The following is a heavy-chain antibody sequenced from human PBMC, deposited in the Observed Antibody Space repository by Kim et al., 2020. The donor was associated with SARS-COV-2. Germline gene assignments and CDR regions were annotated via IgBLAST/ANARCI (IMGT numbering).Heavy chain of an antibody. CDR3: ARDKGIQLWSLNYYYYYGMDV. CDR2: ISSSSSYI. V-gene: IGHV3-21*01. Sequence: GGSLRLSCAASGFTFSTYSMNWVRQAPGKGLEWVSSISSSSSYIYYADSVKGRFTISRDNAKNSLYLQMNSLRAEDTAVYYCARDKGIQLWSLNYYYYYGMDVWGQGTTVTVSS. J-gene: IGHJ6*02. D-gene: IGHD5-18*01. CDR1: GFTFSTYS.